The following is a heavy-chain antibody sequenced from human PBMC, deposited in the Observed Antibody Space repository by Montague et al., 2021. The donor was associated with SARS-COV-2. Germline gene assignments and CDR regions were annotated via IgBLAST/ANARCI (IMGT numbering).Heavy chain of an antibody. D-gene: IGHD7-27*01. Sequence: TLSLTCTVSGGSITSGGYYWTWIRQHPGKGLEWIGYIYYTGSTYYNPSLQSRLRTSLDTSKNQFSLTLTSVTAADTAIYYCARNRGWGSRGAGYIDLWGRGTLVTVPS. CDR3: ARNRGWGSRGAGYIDL. CDR1: GGSITSGGYY. V-gene: IGHV4-31*03. CDR2: IYYTGST. J-gene: IGHJ2*01.